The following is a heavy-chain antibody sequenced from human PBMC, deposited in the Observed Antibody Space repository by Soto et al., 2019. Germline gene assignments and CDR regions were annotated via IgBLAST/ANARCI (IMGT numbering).Heavy chain of an antibody. Sequence: GESLKISCKASGYIFIDYWIGWVRQMLGKGLEWMGIVYPRDSDTRYSPSFQGQVTISADRSTGTAFLQWRSLKASDTALYYCARPPLPGYSIHFNSWGQGTLVTVS. J-gene: IGHJ4*02. CDR2: VYPRDSDT. V-gene: IGHV5-51*01. CDR1: GYIFIDYW. CDR3: ARPPLPGYSIHFNS. D-gene: IGHD2-15*01.